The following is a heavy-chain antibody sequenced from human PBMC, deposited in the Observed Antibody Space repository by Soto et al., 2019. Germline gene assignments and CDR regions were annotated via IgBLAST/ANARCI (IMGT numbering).Heavy chain of an antibody. V-gene: IGHV2-5*02. CDR3: AHRLARGATGLYFQH. J-gene: IGHJ1*01. D-gene: IGHD3-9*01. CDR2: IYWDDDK. CDR1: GLSLSTSGVA. Sequence: QITLKESGPTLVKPTQTLTLTCTFSGLSLSTSGVAVGWIRQPPGKALEWLALIYWDDDKRYSPSLKSRLTITEDTSKNQVVLTMTNMDPVDTATYYCAHRLARGATGLYFQHWGQGTPVTVSS.